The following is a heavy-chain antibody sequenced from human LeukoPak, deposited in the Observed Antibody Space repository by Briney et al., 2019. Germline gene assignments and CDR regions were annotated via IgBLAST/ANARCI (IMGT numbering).Heavy chain of an antibody. CDR2: IRYDGSNN. CDR1: GFTFSSYG. V-gene: IGHV3-30*02. J-gene: IGHJ6*03. D-gene: IGHD2-15*01. CDR3: AKVGSTQVGSSGGSCYDDYYYYYMDV. Sequence: GGSLRLSCAAFGFTFSSYGMHWVRQAPGKGLEWVAFIRYDGSNNYYADSVKGRFTISRDNSKNTLYLQMKSLRAEDTAVYYCAKVGSTQVGSSGGSCYDDYYYYYMDVWGKGTTVTISS.